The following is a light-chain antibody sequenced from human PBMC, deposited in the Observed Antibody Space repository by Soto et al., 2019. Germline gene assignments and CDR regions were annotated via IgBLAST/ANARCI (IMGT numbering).Light chain of an antibody. J-gene: IGLJ1*01. CDR3: QSYDSSLGGSYV. V-gene: IGLV1-40*01. Sequence: QSVLTQPPSVSGAPGQRVTISCTGTSSNIGTGFDVHWYQQLPGTAPKLLIYGNNNRPSGVPDRFSGSKSGTSASLAITGLQAEDEADYYCQSYDSSLGGSYVFGTGTKV. CDR1: SSNIGTGFD. CDR2: GNN.